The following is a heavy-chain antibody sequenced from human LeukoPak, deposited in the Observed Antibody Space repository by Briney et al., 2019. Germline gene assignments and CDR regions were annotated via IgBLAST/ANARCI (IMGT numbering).Heavy chain of an antibody. CDR1: GYTFTSYA. V-gene: IGHV1-18*01. Sequence: ASVKVSCKASGYTFTSYAMNWVRQAPGQGLEWMGWINIYQNKTNYSQMIQGRVTMTTDTSTTTAYMELRRLRSDDTAVYYCARGFGGPLDYWGQGTLVTVSS. CDR2: INIYQNKT. J-gene: IGHJ4*02. D-gene: IGHD3-10*01. CDR3: ARGFGGPLDY.